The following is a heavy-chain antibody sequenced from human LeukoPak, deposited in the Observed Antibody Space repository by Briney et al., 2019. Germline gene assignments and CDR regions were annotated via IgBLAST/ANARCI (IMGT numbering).Heavy chain of an antibody. J-gene: IGHJ4*02. CDR3: ARVSFITMIAIDY. CDR1: GGSISSSSYY. V-gene: IGHV4-39*01. CDR2: IYYSGST. D-gene: IGHD3-22*01. Sequence: SETLSLTCTVSGGSISSSSYYWGWIRQPPGKGLEWIGSIYYSGSTYYNPSLKSRVTISVDTSKNQFSLKLSSVTAADTAVYYCARVSFITMIAIDYWGQGTLVTVSS.